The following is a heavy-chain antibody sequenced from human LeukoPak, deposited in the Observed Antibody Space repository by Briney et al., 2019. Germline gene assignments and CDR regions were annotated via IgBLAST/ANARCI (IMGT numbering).Heavy chain of an antibody. CDR2: ISGNGYNT. Sequence: GGSLRLSCAASGFNLGNYAMSWFRQAPGKGLEWVSAISGNGYNTYYADSVKGRFTISSESSGNTLSLQMHSLRAEDTAVYYCAKGVRLWFAFYFDYWGQGTLVTVSS. CDR1: GFNLGNYA. D-gene: IGHD3-10*01. J-gene: IGHJ4*02. CDR3: AKGVRLWFAFYFDY. V-gene: IGHV3-23*01.